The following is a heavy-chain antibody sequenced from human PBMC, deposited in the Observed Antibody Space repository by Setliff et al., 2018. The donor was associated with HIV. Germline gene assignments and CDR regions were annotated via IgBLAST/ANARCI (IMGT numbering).Heavy chain of an antibody. CDR1: GASISSGRYY. V-gene: IGHV4-61*09. CDR3: ATMGGEGTHFDY. CDR2: VFHTGST. D-gene: IGHD1-26*01. J-gene: IGHJ4*02. Sequence: SETLSLTCSVSGASISSGRYYWTWIRQPAGKGLEWIGHVFHTGSTNYNSSLKSRLTISTDTSKNQFHLNLSSVTAADTAIYYCATMGGEGTHFDYWGQGTLVTVSS.